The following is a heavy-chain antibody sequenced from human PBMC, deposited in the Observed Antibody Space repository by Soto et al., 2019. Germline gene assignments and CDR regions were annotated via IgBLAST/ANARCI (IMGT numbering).Heavy chain of an antibody. CDR3: ARVGLVTPFRYYYYGMDV. D-gene: IGHD4-4*01. CDR1: GFTFSSYA. J-gene: IGHJ6*02. V-gene: IGHV3-30-3*01. CDR2: ISYDGSNK. Sequence: GGSLRLSCAASGFTFSSYAMHWVRQAPGKGLEWVAVISYDGSNKYYADSVKGRFTISRDNSKNTLYLQMNSLRAEDTAVYYCARVGLVTPFRYYYYGMDVWGQGTTVTVSS.